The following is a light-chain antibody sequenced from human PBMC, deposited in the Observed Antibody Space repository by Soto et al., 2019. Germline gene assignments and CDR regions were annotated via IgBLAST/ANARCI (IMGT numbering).Light chain of an antibody. CDR1: SSDVGGYNY. Sequence: QSALTQPASVSGSPGQSITISCTGTSSDVGGYNYVSWYQQHPGKAPKLMIYDVSNRPSGVSNRFSGSXSGNTASLTISGLQAEDEADYYCSSYTSSSTVVFGGGTKLTVL. CDR2: DVS. J-gene: IGLJ2*01. V-gene: IGLV2-14*01. CDR3: SSYTSSSTVV.